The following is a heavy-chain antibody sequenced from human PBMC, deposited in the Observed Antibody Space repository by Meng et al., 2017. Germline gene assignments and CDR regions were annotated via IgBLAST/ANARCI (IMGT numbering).Heavy chain of an antibody. V-gene: IGHV1-8*03. CDR2: MNPNSGNT. J-gene: IGHJ5*02. D-gene: IGHD6-19*01. CDR1: GYTFTSYE. CDR3: ARGLAVAGTVFWFDP. Sequence: QVQLGQSGAEVKKPGASVKVSCKASGYTFTSYEINWVRQATGQGLEWMGWMNPNSGNTGYAQKFQGRVTITRNTSISTAYMELSSLRSEDTAVYYCARGLAVAGTVFWFDPWGQGTLVTVSS.